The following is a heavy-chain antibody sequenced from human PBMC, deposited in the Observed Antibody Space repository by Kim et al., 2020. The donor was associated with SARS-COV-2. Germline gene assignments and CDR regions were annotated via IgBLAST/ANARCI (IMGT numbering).Heavy chain of an antibody. D-gene: IGHD4-17*01. CDR3: AKDRQYGDSIWDFDQ. CDR1: GFIFDNNA. J-gene: IGHJ4*02. Sequence: GGSLRLSCAASGFIFDNNAMNWVRQAPGKGLEWVSHIGRGGVTIYADSVKGRFTVSRDDSKDTLYLQMNNLRAEDTAVYFCAKDRQYGDSIWDFDQWGQGTLVTVSP. V-gene: IGHV3-23*01. CDR2: IGRGGVT.